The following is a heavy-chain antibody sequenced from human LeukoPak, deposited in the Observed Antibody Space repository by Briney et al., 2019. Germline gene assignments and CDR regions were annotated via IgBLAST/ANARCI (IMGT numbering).Heavy chain of an antibody. D-gene: IGHD4-23*01. CDR3: ATDAPTGYGGNPQYFQH. CDR1: GYTLTELS. J-gene: IGHJ1*01. CDR2: FDPEDGET. V-gene: IGHV1-24*01. Sequence: ASVKVSCKVSGYTLTELSMHWVRQAPGKGLEWMGGFDPEDGETIYAQKFQGRVTMTEDTSTDTAYMELSSLRSEDTAVYYCATDAPTGYGGNPQYFQHWGQGTLVTVSS.